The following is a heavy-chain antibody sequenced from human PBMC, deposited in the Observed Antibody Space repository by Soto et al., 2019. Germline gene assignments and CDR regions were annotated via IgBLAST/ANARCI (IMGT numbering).Heavy chain of an antibody. CDR3: ARPSGDYGHYGLSLAY. CDR2: ISAYNGNT. J-gene: IGHJ4*02. Sequence: QVQLVQSGAEVKKPGASVKVSCKASGYVFTGYGISWVRQAPGQGLEWMAWISAYNGNTKYAQKFQGRVTMTTDASTSTAYLELSSLRSDDTAVYYCARPSGDYGHYGLSLAYWGQGTLVNVSS. V-gene: IGHV1-18*01. D-gene: IGHD4-17*01. CDR1: GYVFTGYG.